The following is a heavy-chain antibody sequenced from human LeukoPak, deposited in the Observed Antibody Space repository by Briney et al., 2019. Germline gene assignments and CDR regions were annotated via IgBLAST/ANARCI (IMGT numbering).Heavy chain of an antibody. CDR2: IKQDGGEK. D-gene: IGHD3-9*01. CDR1: GFTFSSYW. J-gene: IGHJ4*02. Sequence: PGGSLRLSCAASGFTFSSYWMSWVRQAPGKGLEWVANIKQDGGEKYYVDSVKGRLTISRDNAKNSLYLQMNSLRAEDTAVYYCARINYDILTGYYFYYFDYWGQGTLVTVSS. CDR3: ARINYDILTGYYFYYFDY. V-gene: IGHV3-7*01.